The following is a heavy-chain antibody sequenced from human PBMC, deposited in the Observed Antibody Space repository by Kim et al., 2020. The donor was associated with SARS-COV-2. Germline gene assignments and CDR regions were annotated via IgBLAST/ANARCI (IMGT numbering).Heavy chain of an antibody. D-gene: IGHD3-22*01. Sequence: TSYNPSLKSRVNISVDTSKNQFSLRLTSVTAADAAVYYCASSPYYYVFDYWGPGTLVTVSS. V-gene: IGHV4-39*01. CDR3: ASSPYYYVFDY. CDR2: T. J-gene: IGHJ4*02.